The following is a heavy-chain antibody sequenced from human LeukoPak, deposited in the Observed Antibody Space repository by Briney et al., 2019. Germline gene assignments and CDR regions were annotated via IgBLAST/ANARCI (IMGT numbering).Heavy chain of an antibody. Sequence: SGGSLRLSCAASGFTFSYYGMHWVRQAPGKGLEWVAFMRHDGSNKYYADSVKGRFTISRDTFKNTLYLQMSSLRGEDTAIYYCAKEVFSGSYFFDYWAREPWSPSPQ. CDR2: MRHDGSNK. D-gene: IGHD1-26*01. V-gene: IGHV3-30*02. CDR3: AKEVFSGSYFFDY. J-gene: IGHJ4*02. CDR1: GFTFSYYG.